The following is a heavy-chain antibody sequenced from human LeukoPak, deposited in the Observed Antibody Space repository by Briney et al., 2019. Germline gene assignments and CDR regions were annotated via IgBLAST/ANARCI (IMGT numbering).Heavy chain of an antibody. Sequence: SVKVSCKASGCTFSSYAISWVRQAPGQGLEWMGGIIPIFGTANYAQKFQGRVTITTDESTSTAYMELSSLRSEDTAVYYCARDMDIVVVPAAKAGSFSRNWFDPWGQGTLVTVSS. CDR1: GCTFSSYA. J-gene: IGHJ5*02. CDR2: IIPIFGTA. V-gene: IGHV1-69*05. CDR3: ARDMDIVVVPAAKAGSFSRNWFDP. D-gene: IGHD2-2*03.